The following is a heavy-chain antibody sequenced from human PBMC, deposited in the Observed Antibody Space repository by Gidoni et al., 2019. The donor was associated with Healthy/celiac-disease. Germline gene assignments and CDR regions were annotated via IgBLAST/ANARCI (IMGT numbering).Heavy chain of an antibody. CDR1: GFTFSSYS. Sequence: EVQLVESGGGLVKPGGSLRLSCAASGFTFSSYSMNWVRQAPGKGLGWGSSISSSSSYIYYADSVKGRFTISRDNAKNSLYLQRNSLRAEDTAVYYCARSLGNSYDILTGYTSDDWGQGTLVTVSS. CDR2: ISSSSSYI. CDR3: ARSLGNSYDILTGYTSDD. D-gene: IGHD3-9*01. J-gene: IGHJ4*02. V-gene: IGHV3-21*01.